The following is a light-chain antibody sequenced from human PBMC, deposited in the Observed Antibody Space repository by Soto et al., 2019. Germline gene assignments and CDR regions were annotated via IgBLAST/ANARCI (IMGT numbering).Light chain of an antibody. CDR2: DAS. CDR3: QQGNVWPPIT. V-gene: IGKV3-11*01. J-gene: IGKJ5*01. CDR1: QSIRTS. Sequence: VRPQSQGTLSXXPGEXATLXXRXSQSIRTSLAWYQQKPGQAPTLVIFDASNTANGVPATFGGSGSGTDFTLTINSLEPEDFAVYYCQQGNVWPPITLGEGTRVEVK.